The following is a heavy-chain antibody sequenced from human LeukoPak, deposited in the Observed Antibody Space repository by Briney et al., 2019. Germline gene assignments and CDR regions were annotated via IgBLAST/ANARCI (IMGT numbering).Heavy chain of an antibody. V-gene: IGHV4-59*01. CDR2: IYYSGST. D-gene: IGHD3-22*01. J-gene: IGHJ3*02. Sequence: SETLSLTCTVSGGSISSYYWSWIRQPPGEGLEWIGYIYYSGSTNYNPSLKSRVTISVDTSKNQFSLKLSSVTAADTAVYYCARVVVMSVYAFDIWGQGTMVTLSS. CDR3: ARVVVMSVYAFDI. CDR1: GGSISSYY.